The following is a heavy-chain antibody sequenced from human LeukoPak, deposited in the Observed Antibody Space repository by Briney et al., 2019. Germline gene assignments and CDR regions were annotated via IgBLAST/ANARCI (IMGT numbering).Heavy chain of an antibody. D-gene: IGHD3-16*02. CDR1: GGSISRHY. V-gene: IGHV4-59*11. CDR3: ARWLSHYFDY. J-gene: IGHJ4*02. Sequence: SETLSLTCTVSGGSISRHYWMWIRQPPGKGLEWIGSIYYSGSTYYNPSLKSRVTISVDKSKNQFSLKLNSVTAADTAVYYCARWLSHYFDYWGQGTLVTVSS. CDR2: IYYSGST.